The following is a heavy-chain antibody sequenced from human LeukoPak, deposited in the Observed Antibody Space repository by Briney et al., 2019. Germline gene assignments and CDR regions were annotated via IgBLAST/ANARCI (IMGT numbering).Heavy chain of an antibody. CDR2: IYSGGST. CDR1: EFSVGSNY. J-gene: IGHJ4*02. D-gene: IGHD3-16*01. CDR3: AKVYAGYFDY. Sequence: GGSLRLSCAASEFSVGSNYMTWVRQAPGKGLEWVSLIYSGGSTYYADSVKGRFTISRDNSKNTLYLQMNSLRAEDTAVYYCAKVYAGYFDYWGQGTLVTVSS. V-gene: IGHV3-66*01.